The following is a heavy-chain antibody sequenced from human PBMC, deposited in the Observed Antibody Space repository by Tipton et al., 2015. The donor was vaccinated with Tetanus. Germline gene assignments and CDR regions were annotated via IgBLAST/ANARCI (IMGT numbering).Heavy chain of an antibody. CDR2: IDYFGPT. CDR1: GGSISTYH. Sequence: TLSLTCTVSGGSISTYHWNWIRQSPGKGLEWIGYIDYFGPTKYSPSLKSRVAMSVDTSKNQLSLRLNSVTSADTAVYYCARTSGYMYSDCWGQGTLVTVSS. CDR3: ARTSGYMYSDC. J-gene: IGHJ4*02. V-gene: IGHV4-59*01. D-gene: IGHD3-3*01.